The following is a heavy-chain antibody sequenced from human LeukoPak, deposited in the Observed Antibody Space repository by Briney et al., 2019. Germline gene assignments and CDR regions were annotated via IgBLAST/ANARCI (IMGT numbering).Heavy chain of an antibody. Sequence: GGSLRLSCAASGFTFSNYAMSWVRQAPGKGLEWVSGISGSGGSTYYADSVKGRFTISRDSSKNTLYLQMNSLRVEDTAVYYCAKEGSSAVAAQPPHYWGQGTLVTVSS. CDR3: AKEGSSAVAAQPPHY. J-gene: IGHJ4*02. CDR1: GFTFSNYA. CDR2: ISGSGGST. D-gene: IGHD6-19*01. V-gene: IGHV3-23*01.